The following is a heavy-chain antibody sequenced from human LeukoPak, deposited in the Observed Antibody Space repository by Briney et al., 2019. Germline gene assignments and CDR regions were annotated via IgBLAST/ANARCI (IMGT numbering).Heavy chain of an antibody. CDR3: ARLSGIYCDRGSCFNCFDS. V-gene: IGHV4-38-2*01. Sequence: PSETLSLTCAVSGYSISSGYYWGWIRQPPGKGLEWIGSIYHSGSTYYNPSLESRVTISVDTSKNQFSLRLTSVTAADTAVYYCARLSGIYCDRGSCFNCFDSWGQGTLVTVSS. CDR1: GYSISSGYY. D-gene: IGHD2-15*01. J-gene: IGHJ5*01. CDR2: IYHSGST.